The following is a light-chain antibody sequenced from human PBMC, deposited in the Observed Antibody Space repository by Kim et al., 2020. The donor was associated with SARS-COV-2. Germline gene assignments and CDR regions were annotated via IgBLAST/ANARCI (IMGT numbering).Light chain of an antibody. CDR2: VAS. CDR3: QQSDSMPYT. Sequence: SASVGYRVTIACRASQSINSHLNWYQHKPGKAPKVLIYVASSLQSGVPSRFSGSGSGTDFTLTISSLQPEDFATYYCQQSDSMPYTFGQGTKLEI. J-gene: IGKJ2*01. V-gene: IGKV1-39*01. CDR1: QSINSH.